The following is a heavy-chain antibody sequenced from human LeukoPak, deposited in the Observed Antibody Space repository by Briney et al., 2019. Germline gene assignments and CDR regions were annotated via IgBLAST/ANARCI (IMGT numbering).Heavy chain of an antibody. CDR2: ISSSGSTI. V-gene: IGHV3-11*01. CDR1: GFTFSDYY. J-gene: IGHJ4*02. Sequence: GGSLRLSCAASGFTFSDYYMSWIRQAPGKGLEWVSYISSSGSTIYYADSVKGRFTISRDNAKNSLYLQMNSLRAEDTAVYYCARGSSRAYYYDSSGYEFDYWGQGTLVTVSS. CDR3: ARGSSRAYYYDSSGYEFDY. D-gene: IGHD3-22*01.